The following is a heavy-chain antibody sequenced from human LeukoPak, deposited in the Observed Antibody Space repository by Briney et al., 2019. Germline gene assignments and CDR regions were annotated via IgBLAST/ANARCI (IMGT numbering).Heavy chain of an antibody. V-gene: IGHV4-59*01. D-gene: IGHD3-3*01. J-gene: IGHJ5*02. CDR1: GGSISSYY. Sequence: SETLSLTCTVSGGSISSYYWSLIRQPPGKGLEWIGYIYYSGSTNYNPSLKSRVTISVDTSKNQFSLKLSSVTAADTAVYYCARRVRYDFWSGYGHNWFDPWGQGTLVTVSS. CDR3: ARRVRYDFWSGYGHNWFDP. CDR2: IYYSGST.